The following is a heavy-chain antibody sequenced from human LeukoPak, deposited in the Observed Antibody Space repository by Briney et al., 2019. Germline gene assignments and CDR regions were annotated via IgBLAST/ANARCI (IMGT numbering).Heavy chain of an antibody. CDR2: ITGSGGNT. J-gene: IGHJ4*02. Sequence: GASLRLSCAASGFTFSNYAMSWVRQAPGKRLEWVSAITGSGGNTYYADSVKGRFTISRDNSKNTLYLQMNSLRAEDTAVYYCAKWGDYDVLTGYYVSDYWGQGTLVTVSS. CDR1: GFTFSNYA. V-gene: IGHV3-23*01. CDR3: AKWGDYDVLTGYYVSDY. D-gene: IGHD3-9*01.